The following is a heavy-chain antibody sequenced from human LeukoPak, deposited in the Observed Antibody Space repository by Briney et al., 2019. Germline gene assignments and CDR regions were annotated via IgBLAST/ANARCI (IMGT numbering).Heavy chain of an antibody. Sequence: GGSLRLSCAASGFTFTNYVMSWVRQAPGKGLEWVSAISASGGSTHYADSVKGRFTIPRDNSKNTLYLQMNSLRAEDTALYYCASKGGGYWGQGTLVTVSS. CDR2: ISASGGST. V-gene: IGHV3-23*01. J-gene: IGHJ4*02. CDR1: GFTFTNYV. D-gene: IGHD3-16*01. CDR3: ASKGGGY.